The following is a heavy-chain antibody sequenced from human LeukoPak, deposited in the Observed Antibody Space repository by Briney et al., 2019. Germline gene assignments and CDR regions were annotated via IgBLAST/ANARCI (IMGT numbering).Heavy chain of an antibody. CDR1: GGSISSGGYY. D-gene: IGHD2-15*01. V-gene: IGHV4-61*08. J-gene: IGHJ4*02. CDR2: IYHSGST. CDR3: ARKPKDCSGGTCYWYYFDY. Sequence: SETPSLTCTVSGGSISSGGYYWSWIRQPPGKGLEWIGFIYHSGSTNYNPSLKSRVTISIDTSKNQFSLKLSSVTAADTAVYYCARKPKDCSGGTCYWYYFDYWGQGTLVTVSS.